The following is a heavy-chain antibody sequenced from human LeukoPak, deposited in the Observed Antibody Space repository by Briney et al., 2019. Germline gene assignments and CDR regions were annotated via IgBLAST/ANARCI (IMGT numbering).Heavy chain of an antibody. J-gene: IGHJ3*02. CDR3: ARRYHFDSSGLHWRSPFDI. CDR1: GFTFSYYS. Sequence: GGSLRLSCVASGFTFSYYSMNWARQAPGKGLEWISYIRSRDGTVSYADSVKGRFTISRDNAKTSLYLQMTSLRAEDAAVYYCARRYHFDSSGLHWRSPFDIWGQGTMVAVSS. D-gene: IGHD3-22*01. CDR2: IRSRDGTV. V-gene: IGHV3-48*03.